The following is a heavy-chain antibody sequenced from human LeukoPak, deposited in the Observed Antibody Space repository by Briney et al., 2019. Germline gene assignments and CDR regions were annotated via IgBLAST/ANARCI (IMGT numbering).Heavy chain of an antibody. V-gene: IGHV4-39*07. CDR2: IYGSGST. D-gene: IGHD3-10*01. CDR1: GGSIRSSYYY. Sequence: SETLSLTCTVSGGSIRSSYYYWGWIRQPPGKGLEWIGSIYGSGSTNYNPSLKSRVTISVDKSKNQFSLKLSSVTAADTAVYYCASYMVRGAFDYWGQGTLVTVSS. CDR3: ASYMVRGAFDY. J-gene: IGHJ4*02.